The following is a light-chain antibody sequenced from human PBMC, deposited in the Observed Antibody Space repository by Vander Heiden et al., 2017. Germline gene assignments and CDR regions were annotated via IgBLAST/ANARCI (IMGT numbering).Light chain of an antibody. V-gene: IGLV2-23*01. CDR1: SSDVGSYHL. Sequence: QSALTQPASVSGSPGQSITISCTGTSSDVGSYHLVSWYQQHLGKAPKLVFYECSKRPSVVSIRFSGSKSGTPASLTISGLQAEDDSDYYFFSYAVSSTWVVGTGTKVTVL. CDR2: ECS. J-gene: IGLJ1*01. CDR3: FSYAVSSTWV.